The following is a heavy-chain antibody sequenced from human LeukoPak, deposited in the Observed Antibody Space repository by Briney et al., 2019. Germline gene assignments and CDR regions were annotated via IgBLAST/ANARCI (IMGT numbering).Heavy chain of an antibody. J-gene: IGHJ4*02. V-gene: IGHV4-34*01. Sequence: SETLSLTCAVYGGSFSGYYWSWIRQPPGKGLEWIGEINHSGSTNYNPSLKSRVTISVDTSKNQFSLKLSSVTAADTAAYYCAVEVAASSYWGQGTLVTVSS. D-gene: IGHD2-15*01. CDR1: GGSFSGYY. CDR3: AVEVAASSY. CDR2: INHSGST.